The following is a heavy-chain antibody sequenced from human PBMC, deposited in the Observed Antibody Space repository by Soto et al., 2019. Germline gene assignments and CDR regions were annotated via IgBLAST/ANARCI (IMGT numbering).Heavy chain of an antibody. CDR3: ARGGPWGYSNYDSGGDAFDI. V-gene: IGHV4-30-2*01. Sequence: QLQLQESGSGLVRPSQTLSLTCAVSGVSISSGAYSWSWIRQPPGKGLEWIGYIYHSGSTYYNPSXXXRVTISVDRSXXQXSXXLSSVTAADTAVYYCARGGPWGYSNYDSGGDAFDIWGQGTMVTVSS. J-gene: IGHJ3*02. CDR1: GVSISSGAYS. CDR2: IYHSGST. D-gene: IGHD4-4*01.